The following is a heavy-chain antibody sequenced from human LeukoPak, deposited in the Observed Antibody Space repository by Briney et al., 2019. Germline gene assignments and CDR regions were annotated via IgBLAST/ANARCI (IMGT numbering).Heavy chain of an antibody. D-gene: IGHD4-17*01. Sequence: ASVKVSCKASGYTFTSYYMHWVRQAPGQGLEWMGIINPSGGSTSYAQKFQGRVTMTRDMSTSTVYMELSSLRSEDTAVYYCARQLYGDYDFDAFDIWGQGTMVTVSS. CDR3: ARQLYGDYDFDAFDI. V-gene: IGHV1-46*01. CDR1: GYTFTSYY. J-gene: IGHJ3*02. CDR2: INPSGGST.